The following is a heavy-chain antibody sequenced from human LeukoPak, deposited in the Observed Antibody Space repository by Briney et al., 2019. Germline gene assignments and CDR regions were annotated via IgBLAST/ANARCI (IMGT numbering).Heavy chain of an antibody. CDR2: IYYSGST. CDR3: ARSYIAASGRDAFDI. CDR1: GGSISSYY. Sequence: SETLSLTCTVSGGSISSYYWSWIRQPPGKGLEWIGYIYYSGSTNYNPSLRSRVTISVDTSKNQFSLKLSSVTAADTVIYYCARSYIAASGRDAFDIWGQGTMVTVSS. J-gene: IGHJ3*02. D-gene: IGHD6-13*01. V-gene: IGHV4-59*01.